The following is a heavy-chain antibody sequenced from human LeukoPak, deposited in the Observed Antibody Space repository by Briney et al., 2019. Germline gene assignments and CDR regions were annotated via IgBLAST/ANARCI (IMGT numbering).Heavy chain of an antibody. CDR1: GFIFDDYA. J-gene: IGHJ3*02. V-gene: IGHV3-43D*03. CDR3: ARDRIWAFDI. CDR2: ITWDGGST. Sequence: GGSLRLSCAASGFIFDDYAMHWVRQAPGKGLAWVSLITWDGGSTYYADSVKGRFTISRDNAKKSLYLQMNSLRAEDTAVYYCARDRIWAFDIWGQGTMVTVSS.